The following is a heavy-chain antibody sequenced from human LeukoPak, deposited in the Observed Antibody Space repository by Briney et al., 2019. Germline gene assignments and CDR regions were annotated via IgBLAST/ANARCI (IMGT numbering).Heavy chain of an antibody. V-gene: IGHV3-21*01. CDR3: ARDLRYYYDSSGYYYDDY. J-gene: IGHJ4*02. CDR2: ISSSSSYI. Sequence: GGSLRLSCAASGFTFSSYSMNWVRQAPGKGLEWVSSISSSSSYIYYADSVKGRFTISRDNAKNSLYLQMNSLRAEDTAVYYCARDLRYYYDSSGYYYDDYWGQGTLVTVSS. CDR1: GFTFSSYS. D-gene: IGHD3-22*01.